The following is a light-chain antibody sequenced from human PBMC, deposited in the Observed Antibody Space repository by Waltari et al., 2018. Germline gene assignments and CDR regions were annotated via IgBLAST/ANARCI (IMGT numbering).Light chain of an antibody. V-gene: IGKV1-12*01. Sequence: DIQLTQSPSSVSASVGDRVIITCRASQGVRTWLAWYQQKPGEAPKLLIYAASSLLSGVPSRFTGSGSGTDFALTINNLQPDDFATYYCQQSYSTPRTFGQGTKLEIK. J-gene: IGKJ2*01. CDR1: QGVRTW. CDR3: QQSYSTPRT. CDR2: AAS.